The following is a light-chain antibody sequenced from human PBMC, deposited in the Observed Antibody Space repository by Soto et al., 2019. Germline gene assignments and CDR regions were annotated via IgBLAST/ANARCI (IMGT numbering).Light chain of an antibody. CDR2: DAS. J-gene: IGKJ1*01. CDR1: QSISNR. V-gene: IGKV1-5*01. CDR3: QYYGGMWA. Sequence: DIQMTQSPSTLSASVGDRVTITCRASQSISNRLAWYQQKPGKAPKVVIYDASSLESGVPSRFSGSGSGTEFILTTNSLQPDDFATYCCQYYGGMWALGQGAKVDTK.